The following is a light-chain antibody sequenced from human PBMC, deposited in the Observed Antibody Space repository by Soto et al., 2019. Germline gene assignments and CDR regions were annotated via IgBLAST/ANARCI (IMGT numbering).Light chain of an antibody. Sequence: IQLTQSPSSLSASVGDRVTITCRASQGISSYLAWYQQKPGKAPKLLIYAASTLQSGVPSRFSGSGSGTDFTLTISSLQPEDFATYYCQQANSFPWTFGQGTKV. CDR2: AAS. CDR3: QQANSFPWT. CDR1: QGISSY. J-gene: IGKJ1*01. V-gene: IGKV1-9*01.